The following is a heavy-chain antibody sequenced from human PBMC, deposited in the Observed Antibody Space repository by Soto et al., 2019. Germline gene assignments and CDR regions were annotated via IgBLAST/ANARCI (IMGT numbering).Heavy chain of an antibody. V-gene: IGHV3-73*02. CDR1: GFPFSDSA. D-gene: IGHD1-7*01. Sequence: EVQLVESGGGLVQPGGSLKLSCATSGFPFSDSAMHWVRQASGKGLEWVGRIRSKSHSYVTAYAASVKGRFTVSRDDSKNTAYLQMMSLKTEDTAVYYCTRSVTRTTAHFDYWGQGTLVTVSS. CDR3: TRSVTRTTAHFDY. J-gene: IGHJ4*02. CDR2: IRSKSHSYVT.